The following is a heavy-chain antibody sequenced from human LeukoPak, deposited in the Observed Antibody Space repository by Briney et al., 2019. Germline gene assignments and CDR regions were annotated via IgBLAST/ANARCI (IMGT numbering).Heavy chain of an antibody. CDR1: GDSISTYY. D-gene: IGHD2-15*01. CDR2: IYYSGST. J-gene: IGHJ6*01. V-gene: IGHV4-59*01. Sequence: PSETLSLTCTVSGDSISTYYWNWIRQPPGKGLEWIGYIYYSGSTNYNPSLTSRVSISVDTSKNQFSLRLSSVTAADTAVYYCARVGCSGGRCYSGGYHYYEMDVWGQGTTVTVSS. CDR3: ARVGCSGGRCYSGGYHYYEMDV.